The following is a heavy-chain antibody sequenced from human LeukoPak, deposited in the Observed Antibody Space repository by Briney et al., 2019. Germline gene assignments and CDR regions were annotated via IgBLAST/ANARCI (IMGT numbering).Heavy chain of an antibody. J-gene: IGHJ4*02. D-gene: IGHD1-20*01. V-gene: IGHV3-53*01. CDR2: IYSGGST. CDR1: GFTVSSNY. Sequence: GGSLRLSCAASGFTVSSNYMSWVSQAPGKGLEWVSVIYSGGSTYYADSVKGRFTISRDNSKNTLYLQMNSLRAEDTAVYYCARDLNYYFDYWGQGALVTVSS. CDR3: ARDLNYYFDY.